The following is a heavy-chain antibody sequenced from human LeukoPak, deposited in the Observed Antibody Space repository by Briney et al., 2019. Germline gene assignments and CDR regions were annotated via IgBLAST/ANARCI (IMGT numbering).Heavy chain of an antibody. CDR2: ISSSGFTI. CDR1: GFALTAYG. D-gene: IGHD4-11*01. J-gene: IGHJ6*03. Sequence: GGSLRLSCEASGFALTAYGMSWVRQAPGKGLEWVSYISSSGFTINYADSVKGRFTISRDNAKNSLYLQMNSLRAEDTAVYYCVRGVPKTSYYYYYMDVWGKGTTVTVSS. CDR3: VRGVPKTSYYYYYMDV. V-gene: IGHV3-48*01.